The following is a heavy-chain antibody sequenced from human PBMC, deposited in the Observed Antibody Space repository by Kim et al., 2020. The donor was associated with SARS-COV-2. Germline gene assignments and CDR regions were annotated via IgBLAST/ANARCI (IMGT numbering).Heavy chain of an antibody. D-gene: IGHD4-4*01. V-gene: IGHV3-23*01. Sequence: YTDSVQGRFTISRDNSMNTLSLQIKKMRASDTAVYYCARVRTNSYRDNPDYWGPGTLVTVSS. J-gene: IGHJ4*02. CDR3: ARVRTNSYRDNPDY.